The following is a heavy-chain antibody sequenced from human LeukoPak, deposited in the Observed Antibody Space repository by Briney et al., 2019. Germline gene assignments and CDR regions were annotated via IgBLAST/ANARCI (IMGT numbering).Heavy chain of an antibody. CDR2: IIPILGIA. D-gene: IGHD2-21*01. Sequence: ASVKVSCKASGGTFSSYAISWVRQAPGQGLEWMERIIPILGIANYAQKFQGRVTITADKSTSTAYMELSSLRSEDTAVYYCARNRLAYCGGDCSDAFDIWGQGTMVTVSS. CDR1: GGTFSSYA. V-gene: IGHV1-69*04. CDR3: ARNRLAYCGGDCSDAFDI. J-gene: IGHJ3*02.